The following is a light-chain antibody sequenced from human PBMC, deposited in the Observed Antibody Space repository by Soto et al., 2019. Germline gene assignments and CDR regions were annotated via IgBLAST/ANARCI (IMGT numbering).Light chain of an antibody. CDR3: FSRPSSDKQEL. J-gene: IGLJ2*01. V-gene: IGLV2-14*01. Sequence: QSALTQPASVSGSPGQSITISCTGTSSDIGYYDSVSWYQRHPDKAPKLIIYDVYSRPSGVSHRFSGSKSGNTASLTISGLQAEDEADYYCFSRPSSDKQELFGGGTKLTVL. CDR1: SSDIGYYDS. CDR2: DVY.